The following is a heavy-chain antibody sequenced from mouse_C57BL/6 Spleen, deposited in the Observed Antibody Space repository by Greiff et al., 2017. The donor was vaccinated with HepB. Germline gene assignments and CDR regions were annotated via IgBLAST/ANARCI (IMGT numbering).Heavy chain of an antibody. CDR1: GYTFTSYG. Sequence: QVQLQQSGAELARPGASVNLSCKASGYTFTSYGISWVKQRTGQGLEWIGEIYPRSGNTYYNEKFKGKATLTADKSSSTAYMELRSLTSEDSAVYFCASPITTVVATRAMDYWGQGTSVTVSS. CDR2: IYPRSGNT. CDR3: ASPITTVVATRAMDY. V-gene: IGHV1-81*01. D-gene: IGHD1-1*01. J-gene: IGHJ4*01.